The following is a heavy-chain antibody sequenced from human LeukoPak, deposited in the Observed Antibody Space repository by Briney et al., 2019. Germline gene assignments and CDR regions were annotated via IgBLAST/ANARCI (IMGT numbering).Heavy chain of an antibody. CDR2: ISACNGNT. CDR3: ARDPRQYYDILTGSRGLDY. J-gene: IGHJ4*02. CDR1: GYTFTSYG. D-gene: IGHD3-9*01. V-gene: IGHV1-18*01. Sequence: ASVKVSCKASGYTFTSYGISWVRQAPGQGLEWMGWISACNGNTNYAQKLQGRVTMTTDTSTSTAYMELRSLRSDDTAVYYCARDPRQYYDILTGSRGLDYWGQGTLVTVSS.